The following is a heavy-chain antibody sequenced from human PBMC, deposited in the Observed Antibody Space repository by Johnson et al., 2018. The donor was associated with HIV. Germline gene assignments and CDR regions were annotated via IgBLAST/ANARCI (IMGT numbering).Heavy chain of an antibody. Sequence: VQVLESGGGVGQPGRYLILSCAASGFTFSNYAMHWVRQAPGKGLEWVAVISYDGSNKYYADSVKGRFTISRDNSKNTLYLQMNSLRAEDTAVYYCARGAAAAPGGFDIWGQGTVVTVSS. D-gene: IGHD6-13*01. CDR2: ISYDGSNK. V-gene: IGHV3-30*04. CDR1: GFTFSNYA. CDR3: ARGAAAAPGGFDI. J-gene: IGHJ3*02.